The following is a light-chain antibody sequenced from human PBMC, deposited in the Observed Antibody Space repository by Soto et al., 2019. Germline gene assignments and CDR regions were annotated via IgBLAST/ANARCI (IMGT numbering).Light chain of an antibody. CDR1: QTITTW. Sequence: DIQMTQSPSTLSASVGDRVTITCRASQTITTWMAWYQQKPGKAPKLLVYDASTLQSGVATRFSGSGSGTEFTLIISGLQPEDSATYYCQQYNNTNHPWTFG. CDR3: QQYNNTNHPWT. V-gene: IGKV1-5*01. J-gene: IGKJ1*01. CDR2: DAS.